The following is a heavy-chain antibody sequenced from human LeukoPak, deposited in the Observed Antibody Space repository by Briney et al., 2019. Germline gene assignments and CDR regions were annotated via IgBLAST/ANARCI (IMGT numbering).Heavy chain of an antibody. CDR3: ARTRGYSDYELDY. D-gene: IGHD5-12*01. J-gene: IGHJ4*02. CDR2: INPSGGST. Sequence: ASVKVSCKTSGYTFNIYYMHWVRQAPGQGLEWMGIINPSGGSTTYAQKFQGRVTMTRDTSTSTVYMELSSLRSEDTAVYYCARTRGYSDYELDYWGQGTLVTVSS. CDR1: GYTFNIYY. V-gene: IGHV1-46*02.